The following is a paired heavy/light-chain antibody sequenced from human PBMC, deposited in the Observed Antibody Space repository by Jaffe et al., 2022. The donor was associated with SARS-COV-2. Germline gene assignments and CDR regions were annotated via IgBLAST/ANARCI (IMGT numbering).Heavy chain of an antibody. CDR2: IYHSGSS. CDR1: GGSISSSNW. J-gene: IGHJ4*02. V-gene: IGHV4-4*02. CDR3: TKTFGPGPEGGYADY. D-gene: IGHD5-12*01. Sequence: QVQLRESGPGLVKPSGTLSLTCAVSGGSISSSNWWSWVRQPPGKGLEWIGEIYHSGSSNYNPSLGSRVTISIDKSNNQFSLKLNSLTAADTAVYYCTKTFGPGPEGGYADYWGQGTQVTVSS.
Light chain of an antibody. Sequence: QTVVTQEPSVTVSPGGTVTLTCASSTGAVTSGHYPNWFQQRPGQAPRALIYSTSNKHSWTPARFSGSLLGGKAALTLSGVQPEDEAEYYCLLYYGGLWVFGGGTKLTVL. CDR3: LLYYGGLWV. CDR1: TGAVTSGHY. J-gene: IGLJ3*02. CDR2: STS. V-gene: IGLV7-43*01.